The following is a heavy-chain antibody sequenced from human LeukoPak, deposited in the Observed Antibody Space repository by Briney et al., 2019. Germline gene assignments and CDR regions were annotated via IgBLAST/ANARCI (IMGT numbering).Heavy chain of an antibody. Sequence: SETLSLTCAVYGGSFSSYYWGWIRQPPGKGLEWIGSIYYSGSTYYNPSLKSRATISVDTSKNQFSQKLSSVTAADTAVYYCARLTGVEMATIHFDYWGQGTLVTVSS. J-gene: IGHJ4*02. CDR2: IYYSGST. CDR1: GGSFSSYY. CDR3: ARLTGVEMATIHFDY. D-gene: IGHD5-24*01. V-gene: IGHV4-39*01.